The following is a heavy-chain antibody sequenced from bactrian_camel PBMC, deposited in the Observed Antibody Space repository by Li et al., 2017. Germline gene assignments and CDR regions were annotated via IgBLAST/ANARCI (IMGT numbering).Heavy chain of an antibody. CDR1: GFTFDGTT. V-gene: IGHV3-1*01. J-gene: IGHJ4*01. CDR2: ITTNGDRM. Sequence: VQLVESGGGSVQAGGSLRLSCAASGFTFDGTTMGWIRQAPGKGLEWVSDITTNGDRMRYADSVKGRFTISRDNAKDTLYLQMNSLKIEDTAVYYCALGSSRQATMTARGKGTQVTVS. D-gene: IGHD3*01.